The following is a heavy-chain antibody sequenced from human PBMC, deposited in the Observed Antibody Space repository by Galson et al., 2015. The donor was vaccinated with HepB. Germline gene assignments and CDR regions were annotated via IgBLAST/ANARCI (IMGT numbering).Heavy chain of an antibody. CDR2: ISSSRNNI. J-gene: IGHJ3*02. D-gene: IGHD3-22*01. CDR3: ARAYYYDSSGYYGLAVDI. Sequence: SLRLSCAVSGFTFSNYSMNWVRQAPGKGLEWVANISSSRNNIYYADSVKGRFTISRDNAKNSVYLQMNSLRAEDTAVYYCARAYYYDSSGYYGLAVDIWGQGTMVTVSS. CDR1: GFTFSNYS. V-gene: IGHV3-21*05.